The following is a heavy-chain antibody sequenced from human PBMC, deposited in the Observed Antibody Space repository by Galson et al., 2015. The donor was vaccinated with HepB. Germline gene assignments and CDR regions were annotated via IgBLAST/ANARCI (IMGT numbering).Heavy chain of an antibody. Sequence: SLRLSCAASGFTFSGSAMHWVRQASGKGLEWVGRIRSKANSYATAYAASVKGRFTISRDDSKNTAYLQMNSLKTEDTAVYYCTGTQWELLRGWGQGTLVTVSS. CDR3: TGTQWELLRG. V-gene: IGHV3-73*01. CDR2: IRSKANSYAT. J-gene: IGHJ4*02. CDR1: GFTFSGSA. D-gene: IGHD1-26*01.